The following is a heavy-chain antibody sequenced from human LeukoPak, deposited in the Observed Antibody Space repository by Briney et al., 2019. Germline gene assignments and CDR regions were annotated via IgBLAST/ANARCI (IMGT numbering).Heavy chain of an antibody. CDR3: ARGAAHDY. CDR1: GFTFSSYA. D-gene: IGHD6-25*01. V-gene: IGHV3-30*04. J-gene: IGHJ4*02. CDR2: ISYDGSNK. Sequence: PGRSLRLSCAASGFTFSSYATHWVRQAPGKGLEWVAVISYDGSNKYYADSVKGRFTISRDNSKNTLYLQMNSLRAEDTAVYYCARGAAHDYWGQGTLVTVSS.